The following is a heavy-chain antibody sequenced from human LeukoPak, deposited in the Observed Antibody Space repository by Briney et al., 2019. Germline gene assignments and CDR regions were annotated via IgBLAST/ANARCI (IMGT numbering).Heavy chain of an antibody. D-gene: IGHD3-10*01. CDR3: ARGQSYYYGSGSFVY. CDR1: GGSFSGYY. V-gene: IGHV4-34*01. J-gene: IGHJ4*02. CDR2: INHSGST. Sequence: KPSETLSLTCAAYGGSFSGYYLSWIRQPPGKGLEWIGEINHSGSTNYNPSIKSRVTISVDTSKNQFSLKLSSVTAADTAVYYCARGQSYYYGSGSFVYWGQGTLVTVSS.